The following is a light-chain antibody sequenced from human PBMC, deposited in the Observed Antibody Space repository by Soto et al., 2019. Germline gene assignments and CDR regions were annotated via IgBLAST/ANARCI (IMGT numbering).Light chain of an antibody. CDR1: QSVSSN. CDR3: QQYNNWSPT. V-gene: IGKV3-15*01. Sequence: EIVMTQSPATLSVSPGERATLSCRASQSVSSNLAWYQQKPGQAPRLLIYGASTRATGIPARFSGSGSGTEFTLTISSLQSEDFAVYYCQQYNNWSPTFGQWTKVEIK. CDR2: GAS. J-gene: IGKJ1*01.